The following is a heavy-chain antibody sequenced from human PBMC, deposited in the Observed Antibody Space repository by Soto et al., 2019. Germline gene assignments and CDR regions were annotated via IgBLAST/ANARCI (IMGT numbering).Heavy chain of an antibody. V-gene: IGHV4-38-2*01. CDR1: GYSISSGYY. CDR3: ARVDDYVWGSYRPSFDY. CDR2: IYHSGST. D-gene: IGHD3-16*02. J-gene: IGHJ4*02. Sequence: SETLSLTCAVSGYSISSGYYWGWIRQPPGKGLEWVGSIYHSGSTYYNPSLKSRVTISVDTSKNQFSLKLSSVTAADTAVYYCARVDDYVWGSYRPSFDYWGQGTRVTVSS.